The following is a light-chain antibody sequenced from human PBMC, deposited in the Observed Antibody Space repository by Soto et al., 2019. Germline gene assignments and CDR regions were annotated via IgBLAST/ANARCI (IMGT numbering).Light chain of an antibody. J-gene: IGLJ3*02. CDR1: SSDVGGNDY. Sequence: QSALTQPRSVSGSPGQSVTISCTGISSDVGGNDYVSWYQQHPGKAPKLMIYDVSRRPSGVPDRFSGSESGNTASLTISGLQPEDEADYYCCSYAGTDILGVFGGGTKLTVL. CDR3: CSYAGTDILGV. CDR2: DVS. V-gene: IGLV2-11*01.